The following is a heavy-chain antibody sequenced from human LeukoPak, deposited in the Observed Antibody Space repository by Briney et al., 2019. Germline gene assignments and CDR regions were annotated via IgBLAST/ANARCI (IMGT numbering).Heavy chain of an antibody. CDR2: INSVGSNS. Sequence: GGSLRLSCAASGFTFTHYWMHWVRQAPGKGLVWVSHINSVGSNSTYADSVQGRFTISRDNAKNTLYLQMNSLRAEDTAVYYCARAHGLAVVVPTDWGQGTLVTVSS. D-gene: IGHD2-2*01. CDR1: GFTFTHYW. J-gene: IGHJ4*02. CDR3: ARAHGLAVVVPTD. V-gene: IGHV3-74*01.